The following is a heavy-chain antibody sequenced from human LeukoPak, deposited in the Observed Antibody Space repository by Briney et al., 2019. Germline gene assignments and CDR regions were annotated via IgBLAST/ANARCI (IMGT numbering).Heavy chain of an antibody. V-gene: IGHV3-13*01. Sequence: GGSLRLSCAASGFTFSSYDMHWVRHATGKGLEWVSAIGTAGDTYYPGSVKGRFTISRENVKNSLYLQMNSLRAGDTAVYYCARGSKFSYPYSYGPPFYYMDVWGKGTTVTVSS. CDR3: ARGSKFSYPYSYGPPFYYMDV. CDR1: GFTFSSYD. J-gene: IGHJ6*03. D-gene: IGHD5-18*01. CDR2: IGTAGDT.